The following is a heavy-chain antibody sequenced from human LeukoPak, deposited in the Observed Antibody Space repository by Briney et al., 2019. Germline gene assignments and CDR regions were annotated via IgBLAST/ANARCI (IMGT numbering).Heavy chain of an antibody. J-gene: IGHJ4*02. CDR3: ARGYSSSWSFDY. D-gene: IGHD6-13*01. CDR1: GGTFSSYA. CDR2: IIPIFGTA. Sequence: SVKVSCKASGGTFSSYAISWVRQAPGQGLEWMGGIIPIFGTANYAQKFQGRVTITADESTSTAYMELSSLRSEDTTVYYCARGYSSSWSFDYWGQGTLVTVSS. V-gene: IGHV1-69*01.